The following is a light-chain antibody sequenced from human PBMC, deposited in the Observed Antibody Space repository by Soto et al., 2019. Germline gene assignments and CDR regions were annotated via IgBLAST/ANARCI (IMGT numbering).Light chain of an antibody. CDR2: QDS. J-gene: IGLJ2*01. CDR3: QSWDISTVV. Sequence: SYELTQPPSVSVSPGQTASITCSGDKLGDKYACWYQQKPGQSPVLVIYQDSKRPSGIPERFSGSNSGNTATLTISGTQAMDEADYYCQSWDISTVVFGGGTMVTVL. V-gene: IGLV3-1*01. CDR1: KLGDKY.